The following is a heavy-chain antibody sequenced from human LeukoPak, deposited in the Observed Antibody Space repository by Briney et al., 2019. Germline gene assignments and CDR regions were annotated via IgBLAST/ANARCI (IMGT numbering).Heavy chain of an antibody. D-gene: IGHD4-11*01. J-gene: IGHJ3*02. CDR2: IYYSGST. V-gene: IGHV4-59*01. Sequence: SETLSLTCTVSGGSISSYYWSWIRQPPGKGLEWIGYIYYSGSTNYNPSLKSRVTISVDTSKNQFSLKLSSVTAADTAVYYCARVKYSLNPHDAFDIWGQGTMVTVSS. CDR3: ARVKYSLNPHDAFDI. CDR1: GGSISSYY.